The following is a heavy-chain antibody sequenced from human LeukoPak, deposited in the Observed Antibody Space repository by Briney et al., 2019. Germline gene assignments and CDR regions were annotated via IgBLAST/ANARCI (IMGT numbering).Heavy chain of an antibody. CDR1: GVSISRYY. CDR2: IYSSGST. CDR3: ARQYSDILTGYHRGELYWYFDL. J-gene: IGHJ2*01. Sequence: SETLSLTCTVSGVSISRYYWSWIRQPAGKGLEWIGRIYSSGSTNYNPSLKSRVTISLDTSKNQFSLKLSSVTAADTAVYYCARQYSDILTGYHRGELYWYFDLWGRGTLVTVSS. D-gene: IGHD3-9*01. V-gene: IGHV4-4*07.